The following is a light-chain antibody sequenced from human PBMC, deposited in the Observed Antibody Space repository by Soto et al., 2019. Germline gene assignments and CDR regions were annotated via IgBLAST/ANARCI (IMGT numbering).Light chain of an antibody. CDR2: EVD. CDR3: TSYTSTSTSYV. CDR1: SGDVGGYDY. V-gene: IGLV2-14*01. Sequence: QSVLTQPASVSGSPGQSIIISCTGSSGDVGGYDYVSWYQQHPGKAPKLLIYEVDYRPSGVSNRFSGSKSGNTASLTISGLQAEDEADYSCTSYTSTSTSYVFGTGTQLTVL. J-gene: IGLJ1*01.